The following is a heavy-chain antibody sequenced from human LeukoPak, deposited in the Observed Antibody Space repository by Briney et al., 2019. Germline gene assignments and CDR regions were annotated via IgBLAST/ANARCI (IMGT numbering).Heavy chain of an antibody. CDR3: ARTAWDSSSRVSLTSGHYYYYYYMDV. D-gene: IGHD6-13*01. V-gene: IGHV4-59*01. CDR1: GGSISSYY. CDR2: IYYSGST. Sequence: SETLSLTCTVSGGSISSYYWSWIRQPPGKGPEWIGYIYYSGSTNYNPSLKSRVTISVDTSKNQFSLKLSSVTAADTAVYYCARTAWDSSSRVSLTSGHYYYYYYMDVWGKGTTVTISS. J-gene: IGHJ6*03.